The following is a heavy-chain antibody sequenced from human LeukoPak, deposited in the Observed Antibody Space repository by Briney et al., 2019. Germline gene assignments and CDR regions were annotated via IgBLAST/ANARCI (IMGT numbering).Heavy chain of an antibody. Sequence: SETLSLTCTVSGGSISSYYWSWIRQPPGKGLGWIGYIYYSGSTNYNPSLKSRVTISVDTSKNQFSLKLSSVTAADTAVYYCARSIPSDFWSGYQEYYYYYMDVWGKGTTVTVSS. V-gene: IGHV4-59*01. CDR1: GGSISSYY. CDR2: IYYSGST. D-gene: IGHD3-3*01. J-gene: IGHJ6*03. CDR3: ARSIPSDFWSGYQEYYYYYMDV.